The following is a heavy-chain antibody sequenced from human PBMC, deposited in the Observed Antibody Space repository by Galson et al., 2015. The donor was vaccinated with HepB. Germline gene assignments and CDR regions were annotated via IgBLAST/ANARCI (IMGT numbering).Heavy chain of an antibody. D-gene: IGHD5-18*01. Sequence: SVKVSCKASGGTFSSYAISWVRQAPGQGLEWMGGIIPIFGTANYAQKFQGRVTITADKSTSTAYMELSSLRSEDTAVYYCAREDGSYGYYGMDVWGQGTTVTVSS. CDR3: AREDGSYGYYGMDV. CDR1: GGTFSSYA. CDR2: IIPIFGTA. J-gene: IGHJ6*02. V-gene: IGHV1-69*06.